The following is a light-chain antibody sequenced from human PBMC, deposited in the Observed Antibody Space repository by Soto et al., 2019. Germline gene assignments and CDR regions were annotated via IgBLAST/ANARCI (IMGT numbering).Light chain of an antibody. Sequence: EIVLTQSPGTLSLSPGERATLSCRASQSVSSTYLAWYQQKPGQDPRLLIYGASSRATGIPDRFSGSGSGTDFTLTISRLEPEDFAVYYCQQYDSSRLFGGGTKVEIK. CDR1: QSVSSTY. CDR2: GAS. J-gene: IGKJ4*01. V-gene: IGKV3-20*01. CDR3: QQYDSSRL.